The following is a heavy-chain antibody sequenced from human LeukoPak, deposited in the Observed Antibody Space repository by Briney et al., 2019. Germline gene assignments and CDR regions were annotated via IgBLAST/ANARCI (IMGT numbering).Heavy chain of an antibody. CDR3: ARDLGYSSSSGSYYYYYMDV. Sequence: SVKVSCKASGGTFSSYAISWVRQAPGQGLEWMGGIIPIFGTANYAQKFQGRVTITADESTSTAYMELSSLRSEDTAVYYCARDLGYSSSSGSYYYYYMDVWGKGTTVTVSS. CDR2: IIPIFGTA. J-gene: IGHJ6*03. V-gene: IGHV1-69*01. D-gene: IGHD6-6*01. CDR1: GGTFSSYA.